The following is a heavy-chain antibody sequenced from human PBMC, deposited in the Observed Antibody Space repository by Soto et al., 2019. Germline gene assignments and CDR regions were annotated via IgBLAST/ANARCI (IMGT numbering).Heavy chain of an antibody. CDR2: IYHTGKT. CDR1: GETLYVGGGC. J-gene: IGHJ5*02. Sequence: TMSGSCTFSGETLYVGGGCWTWQRQHPGKGLEWIGYIYHTGKTYYNPSLESRVTMSVDTSKNQFSLKLASVTAADTAVYYCARDRRSTATGIALWGHGTLVIGSS. D-gene: IGHD2-2*01. V-gene: IGHV4-31*03. CDR3: ARDRRSTATGIAL.